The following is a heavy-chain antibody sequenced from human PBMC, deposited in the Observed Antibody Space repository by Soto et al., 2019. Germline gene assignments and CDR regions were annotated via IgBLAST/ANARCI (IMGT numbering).Heavy chain of an antibody. CDR2: ISGSGGST. Sequence: EVQLLESGGGLVQPGGSLRLSCAASGFTFSSYAMSWVRQAPGKGLEWVSAISGSGGSTYYADSVKGRFTISRDNSKNTLYLQMNSLRAEDTAVYYCAKGVGTLAALYCSGGSCSNWFDPWGQGTLVTVSS. CDR3: AKGVGTLAALYCSGGSCSNWFDP. J-gene: IGHJ5*02. D-gene: IGHD2-15*01. V-gene: IGHV3-23*01. CDR1: GFTFSSYA.